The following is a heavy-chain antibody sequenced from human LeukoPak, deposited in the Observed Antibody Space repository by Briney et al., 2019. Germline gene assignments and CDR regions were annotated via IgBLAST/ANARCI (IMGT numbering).Heavy chain of an antibody. CDR3: ARGSTYYYDSSGYEAFDI. CDR2: INPNSGGT. V-gene: IGHV1-2*02. Sequence: ASVKVSCKASGYTFTGYYMHWVRQAPGQGLEWMGWINPNSGGTNYAQKFQGRVTMTRDTSISTAYMELSRLRSDDTAVYYCARGSTYYYDSSGYEAFDIWGQGTMVTVSS. D-gene: IGHD3-22*01. CDR1: GYTFTGYY. J-gene: IGHJ3*02.